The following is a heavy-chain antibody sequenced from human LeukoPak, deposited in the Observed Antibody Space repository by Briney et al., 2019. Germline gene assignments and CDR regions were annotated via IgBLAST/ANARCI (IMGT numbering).Heavy chain of an antibody. CDR3: AELGITMIGGV. J-gene: IGHJ6*04. Sequence: GGSLRLSCAASGFTFSSYEMKWVRQAPGKGLEWVSYISSSGSTIYYADSVKAPFTISRDNAKTSLYLQMNSLRAQDTAVYYCAELGITMIGGVWGKGTTVTISS. CDR2: ISSSGSTI. CDR1: GFTFSSYE. V-gene: IGHV3-48*03. D-gene: IGHD3-10*02.